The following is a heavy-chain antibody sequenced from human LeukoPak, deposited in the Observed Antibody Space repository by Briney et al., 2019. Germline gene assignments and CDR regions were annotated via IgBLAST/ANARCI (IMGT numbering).Heavy chain of an antibody. CDR1: GFTFSSYA. D-gene: IGHD3-22*01. V-gene: IGHV3-23*01. CDR2: ISGSGGST. J-gene: IGHJ4*02. CDR3: AKDSYYYDSSGYNTLLYNDY. Sequence: GGSLRLSCAASGFTFSSYAMSWVRQAPGKGLEWVSAISGSGGSTYYADSVKGRFTISRDNSKNTLYLQMNSLRAEDTAVDYCAKDSYYYDSSGYNTLLYNDYWGQGTLVTVSS.